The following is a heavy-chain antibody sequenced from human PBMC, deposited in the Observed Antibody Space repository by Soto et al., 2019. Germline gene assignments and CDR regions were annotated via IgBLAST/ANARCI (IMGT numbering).Heavy chain of an antibody. CDR1: GLTFTNAW. D-gene: IGHD3-16*01. Sequence: PGGSLRLSCAASGLTFTNAWMNWVRQAPGKGLEWVGRIRTKSDGETTEYAAPVKGGIAISRDDLRKMLFLEMNSLDSDDSAVYYCVSEMPLLGVFDFWGQGTLVTVSS. V-gene: IGHV3-15*01. CDR2: IRTKSDGETT. CDR3: VSEMPLLGVFDF. J-gene: IGHJ4*02.